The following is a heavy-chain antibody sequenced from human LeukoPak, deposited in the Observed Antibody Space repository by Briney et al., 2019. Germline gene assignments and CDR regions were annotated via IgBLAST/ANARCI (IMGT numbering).Heavy chain of an antibody. Sequence: GSVKVSCMASGYTFTSYAMHWVRQAPGQRLEWMGWINVSNCNAKYSQEFQGRVTITRDTSANTAYMELSSLRSEDMAVYYCARSKIVDTAMVPSVILDYWGQGTLVTVSS. CDR2: INVSNCNA. J-gene: IGHJ4*02. V-gene: IGHV1-3*03. D-gene: IGHD5-18*01. CDR3: ARSKIVDTAMVPSVILDY. CDR1: GYTFTSYA.